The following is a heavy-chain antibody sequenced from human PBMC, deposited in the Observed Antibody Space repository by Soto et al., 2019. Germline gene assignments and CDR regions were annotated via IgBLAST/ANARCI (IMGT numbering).Heavy chain of an antibody. CDR1: GGSFSGYY. J-gene: IGHJ6*03. V-gene: IGHV4-34*01. Sequence: SETLSLTCAVYGGSFSGYYWSWIRQPPGKGLEWIGEINHSGSTNYNPSLKSRVTISVDTSKNQFSLKLSSVTAADTAVYYCARGERITMVRGVSYMDVWGKGTTVTVSS. CDR2: INHSGST. CDR3: ARGERITMVRGVSYMDV. D-gene: IGHD3-10*01.